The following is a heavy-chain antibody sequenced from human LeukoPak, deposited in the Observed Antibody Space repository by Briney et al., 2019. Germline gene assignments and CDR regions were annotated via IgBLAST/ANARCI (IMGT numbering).Heavy chain of an antibody. CDR1: GFTFSTYG. V-gene: IGHV4-31*02. CDR2: IYYSGST. D-gene: IGHD3-22*01. J-gene: IGHJ4*02. Sequence: LRLSCAASGFTFSTYGMHWIRQHPGKGLEWIGYIYYSGSTYYNPSLKSRVTISVDTSKNQFSLKLSSVTAADTAVYYCARSCPDYYDSSGYRPFDYWGQGTLVTVSS. CDR3: ARSCPDYYDSSGYRPFDY.